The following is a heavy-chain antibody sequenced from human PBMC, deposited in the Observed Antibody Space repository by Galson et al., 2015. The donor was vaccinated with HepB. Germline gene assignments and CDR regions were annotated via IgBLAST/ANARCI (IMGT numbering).Heavy chain of an antibody. CDR1: GFIFRHHA. J-gene: IGHJ5*02. Sequence: SLRLSCAGSGFIFRHHAMAWIRQAPGKGLEWVSGINGRGSTRSYSDAVKGRFSISRDNSMDTVFLQMDNLRPEDTAVYYCVKEGAWFGGDWFDPWGQGALVTVS. D-gene: IGHD3-16*01. V-gene: IGHV3-23*01. CDR3: VKEGAWFGGDWFDP. CDR2: INGRGSTR.